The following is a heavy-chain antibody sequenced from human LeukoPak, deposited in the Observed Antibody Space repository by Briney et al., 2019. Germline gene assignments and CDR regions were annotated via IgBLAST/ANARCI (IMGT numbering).Heavy chain of an antibody. D-gene: IGHD5-12*01. CDR2: IYHSGST. J-gene: IGHJ4*02. Sequence: PSETLSLTCTVSGYSISSGYYWGWIRQPPGKGLEWIGSIYHSGSTYYNPSLKSRVTISVDRSKNQFSLKLTSVTAADTAVYYCARGGSGYDSDYWGQGTPVTVSS. CDR3: ARGGSGYDSDY. V-gene: IGHV4-38-2*02. CDR1: GYSISSGYY.